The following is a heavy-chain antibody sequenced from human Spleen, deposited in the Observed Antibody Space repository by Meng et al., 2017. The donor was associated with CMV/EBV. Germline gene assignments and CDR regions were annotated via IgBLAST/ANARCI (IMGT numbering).Heavy chain of an antibody. CDR1: GYTFTDFW. D-gene: IGHD3-10*01. CDR3: ARRGSGSFFIH. V-gene: IGHV5-51*01. J-gene: IGHJ4*02. CDR2: IYPSDSET. Sequence: KVSCKASGYTFTDFWIGWVRQVSGKGLECVGIIYPSDSETRYSPSFQGQVTISADNSISTAYLQWSSLTASDTAMYYCARRGSGSFFIHWGQGALVTVSS.